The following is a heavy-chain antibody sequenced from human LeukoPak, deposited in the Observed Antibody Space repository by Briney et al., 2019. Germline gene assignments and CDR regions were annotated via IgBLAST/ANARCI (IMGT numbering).Heavy chain of an antibody. J-gene: IGHJ2*01. CDR2: ISSSGSSI. CDR3: AREAGGFDL. D-gene: IGHD6-19*01. Sequence: GGSLRLSCAASGFTFSDYYMSWIRQAPGKGLEWFSYISSSGSSIYYADSVKGRLSISRDNAKNSLYLQMSSLRGDDTAVYYCAREAGGFDLWGRGTLVTVSS. V-gene: IGHV3-11*04. CDR1: GFTFSDYY.